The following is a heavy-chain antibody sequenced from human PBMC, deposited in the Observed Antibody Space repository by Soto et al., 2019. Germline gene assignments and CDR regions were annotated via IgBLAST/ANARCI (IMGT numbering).Heavy chain of an antibody. D-gene: IGHD6-13*01. J-gene: IGHJ4*02. CDR2: IDWDDDK. V-gene: IGHV2-70*01. Sequence: SGPTLVNPTPTLTLTCTFSGFSLSTSGMCVSWIRQPPGKALGWLALIDWDDDKYYSTSLKTRLTISKDTSKNQVVLTMTNMDPVDTATYYCARVSRQLDGAIFDYWGQGTLVTVSS. CDR1: GFSLSTSGMC. CDR3: ARVSRQLDGAIFDY.